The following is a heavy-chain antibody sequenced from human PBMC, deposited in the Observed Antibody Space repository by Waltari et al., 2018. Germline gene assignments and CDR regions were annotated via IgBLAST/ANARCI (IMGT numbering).Heavy chain of an antibody. CDR1: GYTFTGYY. D-gene: IGHD4-17*01. CDR2: INPNSGDI. CDR3: ARDLGSDYGNRDY. J-gene: IGHJ4*02. V-gene: IGHV1-2*06. Sequence: QVHLVQSGAEVKKPGASVKVSCKASGYTFTGYYIQWVRRAPGQGLEGMRRINPNSGDINDAQKCQGRVTWTRDTSINTAYMELSSPKSDDTAVYYCARDLGSDYGNRDYWGQGTLVTVPS.